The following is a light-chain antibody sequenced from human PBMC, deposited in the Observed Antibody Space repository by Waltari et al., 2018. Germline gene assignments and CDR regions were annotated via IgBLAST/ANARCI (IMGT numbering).Light chain of an antibody. CDR3: MQGLQIPVT. CDR2: DTS. J-gene: IGKJ2*01. V-gene: IGKV2-28*01. Sequence: IVLTQSPLSLPVTPGEPASISCRSSQSLLISAGYSSLDWYFHKPGQPPQLLIYDTSVRPSGVPDRFTGSGSGTDFSLKIRRVEAEDVGVYYCMQGLQIPVTFGQGPTLEI. CDR1: QSLLISAGYSS.